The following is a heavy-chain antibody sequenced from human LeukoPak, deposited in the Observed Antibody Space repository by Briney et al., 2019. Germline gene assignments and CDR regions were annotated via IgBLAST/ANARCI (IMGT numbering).Heavy chain of an antibody. D-gene: IGHD6-13*01. V-gene: IGHV4-4*07. CDR2: IYTSGST. CDR3: ARTYRIAAAGPYYYYYYMDV. Sequence: SETLSLTCTVSGGSISSYYWSWIRQPAGKGLEWIGRIYTSGSTNYNPSLKSRVTISVDTSKNQFSLKLSSVTAADTAVYYCARTYRIAAAGPYYYYYYMDVWGKGTTVTVSS. J-gene: IGHJ6*03. CDR1: GGSISSYY.